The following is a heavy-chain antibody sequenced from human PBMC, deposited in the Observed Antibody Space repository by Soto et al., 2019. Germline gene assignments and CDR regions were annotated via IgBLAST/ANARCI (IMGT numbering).Heavy chain of an antibody. CDR3: ARDHSQSGFWAGGAALNNWFDP. CDR2: IYTSGST. Sequence: KPSETLSLTCTVSGGSISSYYWSWIRQPAGKGLEWIGRIYTSGSTNYNPSLKSRVTMSVDTSKNQFSLKLSSVTAADTAVYYCARDHSQSGFWAGGAALNNWFDPWGQGTLVTVSS. J-gene: IGHJ5*02. CDR1: GGSISSYY. D-gene: IGHD2-15*01. V-gene: IGHV4-4*07.